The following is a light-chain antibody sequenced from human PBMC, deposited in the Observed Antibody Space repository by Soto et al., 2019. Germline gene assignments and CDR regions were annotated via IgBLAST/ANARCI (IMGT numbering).Light chain of an antibody. CDR2: DAY. Sequence: EVVLTQSPVTLSLSPGERATLSCRASQSFRGLLAWYQQKPGQAPRLLIYDAYNRATGIPPRFSGSGSGTDFPLTISSLEPEDSAVYYCQQRHMWPITFGQGKRLEI. V-gene: IGKV3-11*01. CDR1: QSFRGL. CDR3: QQRHMWPIT. J-gene: IGKJ5*01.